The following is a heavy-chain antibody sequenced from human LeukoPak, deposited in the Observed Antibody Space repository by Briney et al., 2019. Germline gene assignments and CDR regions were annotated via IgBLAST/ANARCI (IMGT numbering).Heavy chain of an antibody. D-gene: IGHD4-17*01. CDR3: AKSILQAYGDYPH. J-gene: IGHJ4*02. Sequence: QPGGSLRLSCAASGFTFSSYAMSWVRQAPGKGLEWVSGISGSGGSTYYADSVKGRFTISRDNSKNTLSLQMNSLRAEDTAVYYCAKSILQAYGDYPHWGQGTLVTVSS. V-gene: IGHV3-23*01. CDR1: GFTFSSYA. CDR2: ISGSGGST.